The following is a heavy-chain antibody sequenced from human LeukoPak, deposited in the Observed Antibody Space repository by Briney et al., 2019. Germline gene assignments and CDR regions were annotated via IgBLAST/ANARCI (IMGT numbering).Heavy chain of an antibody. CDR3: ARDPFHYDFWSGYYQNWFDP. J-gene: IGHJ5*02. D-gene: IGHD3-3*01. CDR1: GYTFTSYY. Sequence: GASVKVSCKASGYTFTSYYMHWVRQAPGQGLEWMGGIIPIFGTANYAQKFQGRVTITADESTSTAYMELSSLRSDDTAVYYCARDPFHYDFWSGYYQNWFDPWGQGTLVTVSS. CDR2: IIPIFGTA. V-gene: IGHV1-69*13.